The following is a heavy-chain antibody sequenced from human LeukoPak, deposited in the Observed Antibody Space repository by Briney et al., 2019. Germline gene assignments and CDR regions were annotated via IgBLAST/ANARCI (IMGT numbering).Heavy chain of an antibody. CDR3: VRALPVRDALVRGVRDWFDP. CDR1: GFTFSIYN. D-gene: IGHD3-10*01. J-gene: IGHJ5*02. Sequence: GGSLRLSCAASGFTFSIYNMNWVRQAPGKGLEWVSSISTGGSYIYYADSVKGRFTMSRDNAKNSLFLQMNSLTVEDTAVYYCVRALPVRDALVRGVRDWFDPWGQGTLVTVSS. CDR2: ISTGGSYI. V-gene: IGHV3-21*01.